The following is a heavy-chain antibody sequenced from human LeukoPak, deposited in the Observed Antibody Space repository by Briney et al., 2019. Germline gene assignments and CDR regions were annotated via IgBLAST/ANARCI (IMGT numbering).Heavy chain of an antibody. J-gene: IGHJ4*02. CDR3: AKSPTYYYDSSGYYYFDY. Sequence: PGGSLRLSCAASGFTFSSYAMSWVRQAPGKGREWVSAISGSGGSTYYADSVKGRFTISRDNSKNTLYLQMNSLRAEDTAVYYCAKSPTYYYDSSGYYYFDYWGQGTLVTVSS. D-gene: IGHD3-22*01. CDR1: GFTFSSYA. V-gene: IGHV3-23*01. CDR2: ISGSGGST.